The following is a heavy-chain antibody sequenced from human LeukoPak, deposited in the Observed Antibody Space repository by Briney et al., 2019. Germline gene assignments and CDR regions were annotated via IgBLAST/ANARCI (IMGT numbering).Heavy chain of an antibody. CDR2: LSYRGST. CDR3: ARISQSSGGFYY. D-gene: IGHD2-15*01. CDR1: GGSIINSGGFY. J-gene: IGHJ4*02. V-gene: IGHV4-31*02. Sequence: SETLSLTCTVSGGSIINSGGFYWSWIRQHPGDGLEWIGFLSYRGSTYYNPSLKSRVSMSVDTSRSQFSLRLTSVTDEDTAVYYCARISQSSGGFYYWGQGTLVTVSS.